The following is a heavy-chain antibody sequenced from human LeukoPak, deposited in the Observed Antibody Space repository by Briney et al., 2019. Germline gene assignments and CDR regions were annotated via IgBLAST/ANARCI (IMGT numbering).Heavy chain of an antibody. V-gene: IGHV4-39*01. J-gene: IGHJ3*02. CDR1: GGSISSSRYY. CDR3: ARRVMDRITPSGMGAFDI. D-gene: IGHD3-10*01. Sequence: SETLSLTCTVSGGSISSSRYYWGWIRQPPGKGLEWMGRIFYSGSTYYNPSLKSRVTISVDTSKNQFSLSLSSVTAADTAVYYCARRVMDRITPSGMGAFDIWGQGTMVTVSS. CDR2: IFYSGST.